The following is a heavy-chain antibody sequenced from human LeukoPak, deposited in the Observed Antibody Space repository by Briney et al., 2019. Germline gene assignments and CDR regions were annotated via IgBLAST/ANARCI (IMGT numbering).Heavy chain of an antibody. CDR2: INSDGTT. CDR1: GVTVSSSY. Sequence: GRSLTLPCAASGVTVSSSYMGWVRQAPRKGLEWVSVINSDGTTYYADSVKGRFTASRDPSKNTLSLQMSSLRVEDTAVYYCTRDSTTWARSGYWGQGTLVTVSS. D-gene: IGHD2/OR15-2a*01. V-gene: IGHV3-66*01. CDR3: TRDSTTWARSGY. J-gene: IGHJ4*02.